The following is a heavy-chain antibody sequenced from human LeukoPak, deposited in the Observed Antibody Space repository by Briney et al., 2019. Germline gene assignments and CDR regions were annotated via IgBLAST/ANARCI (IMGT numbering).Heavy chain of an antibody. D-gene: IGHD3-22*01. Sequence: GGSLRLSCAASGFTFDDYAMHWVRQAPGKGLEWVSGISWNSGSIGYADSVKGRFTNSRDNAKNSLYLQMNSLRAEDTALYYCAKDVNYYDSSIDYWGQGTLVTVSS. V-gene: IGHV3-9*01. CDR2: ISWNSGSI. J-gene: IGHJ4*02. CDR1: GFTFDDYA. CDR3: AKDVNYYDSSIDY.